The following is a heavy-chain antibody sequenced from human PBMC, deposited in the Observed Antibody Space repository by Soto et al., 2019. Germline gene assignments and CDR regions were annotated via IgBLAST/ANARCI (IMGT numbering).Heavy chain of an antibody. J-gene: IGHJ4*02. Sequence: PGGSLSLFSEASGFPVGSSWMDWVRQAPGKGLEWAANINPDGSQTYYVDSVKGRFTVSRDNAENSLYLQMNSLRVEDTAVYYCTRSLDYWGQGTLVTVSS. CDR2: INPDGSQT. CDR1: GFPVGSSW. CDR3: TRSLDY. V-gene: IGHV3-7*01.